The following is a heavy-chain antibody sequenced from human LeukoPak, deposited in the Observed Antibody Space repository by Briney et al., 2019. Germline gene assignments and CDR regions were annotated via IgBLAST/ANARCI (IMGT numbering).Heavy chain of an antibody. CDR1: GYSFTSYW. CDR3: ARHGRAVTTDIDY. V-gene: IGHV5-51*01. J-gene: IGHJ4*02. D-gene: IGHD4-17*01. CDR2: IYPGDSDT. Sequence: GESLKISCKGSGYSFTSYWIGWVRQMPGKGLEWMGIIYPGDSDTRYSPSFQGQVTISADKSISTACLQWSSLKASDTAMYYCARHGRAVTTDIDYWGQGTLVTVSS.